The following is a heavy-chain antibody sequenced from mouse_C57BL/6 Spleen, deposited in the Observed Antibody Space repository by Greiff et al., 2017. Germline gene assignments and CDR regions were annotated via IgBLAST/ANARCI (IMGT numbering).Heavy chain of an antibody. Sequence: QVQLQQSGAELARPGASVKLSCKASGYTFTSYGISWVKQRTGQGLEWIGEIYPRSGNTYYNEKFKGKATLTADKSSRTAYMELRSLTSEDSAVYFCADYDYGRAMDYWGQGTSVTVSS. V-gene: IGHV1-81*01. CDR1: GYTFTSYG. CDR3: ADYDYGRAMDY. CDR2: IYPRSGNT. D-gene: IGHD2-4*01. J-gene: IGHJ4*01.